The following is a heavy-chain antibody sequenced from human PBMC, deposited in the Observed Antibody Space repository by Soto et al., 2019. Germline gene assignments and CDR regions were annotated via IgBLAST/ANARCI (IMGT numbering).Heavy chain of an antibody. J-gene: IGHJ4*02. CDR2: ISGGGNDA. CDR3: ARSLFLASTDTEPFDY. CDR1: RFTFSSYA. D-gene: IGHD3-3*02. V-gene: IGHV3-23*01. Sequence: EVQLLESGGGLVQPGGSLVLSCAASRFTFSSYAMSWVRQAPGKGLEWVSSISGGGNDAYYADSVKGRFTISRDNSQNTLYLQMSSLRADATAVYYCARSLFLASTDTEPFDYWRQGALVTVSS.